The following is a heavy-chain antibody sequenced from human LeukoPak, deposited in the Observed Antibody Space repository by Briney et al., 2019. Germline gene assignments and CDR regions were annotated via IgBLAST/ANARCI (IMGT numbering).Heavy chain of an antibody. Sequence: SETLSLTCTVSGGSISSSSYYWGWIRQPPGKGLEWIGYIYYSGSTNYNPSLKSRVTISVDTSKNQFSLKLSSVTAADTAVYYCASSIVVVPAAFSNWGQGTLVTVSS. V-gene: IGHV4-61*05. CDR1: GGSISSSSYY. CDR3: ASSIVVVPAAFSN. J-gene: IGHJ4*02. D-gene: IGHD2-2*01. CDR2: IYYSGST.